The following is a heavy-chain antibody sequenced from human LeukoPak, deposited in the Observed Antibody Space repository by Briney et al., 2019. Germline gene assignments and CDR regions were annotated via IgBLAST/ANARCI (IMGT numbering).Heavy chain of an antibody. CDR2: IYSRGST. D-gene: IGHD1-26*01. J-gene: IGHJ4*02. CDR1: GGSIPSRGYY. Sequence: SQTLSLTCAVSGGSIPSRGYYWSWIRQYTGKGLEWIGHIYSRGSTYYDPSLKSRHTKSVDTSKNQFSLKVTSVTAADTAVYYCARLDGAYFDCWGRGTQVTVSS. V-gene: IGHV4-31*11. CDR3: ARLDGAYFDC.